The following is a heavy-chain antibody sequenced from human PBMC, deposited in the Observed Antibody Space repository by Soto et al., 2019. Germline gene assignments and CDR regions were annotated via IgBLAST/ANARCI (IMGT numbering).Heavy chain of an antibody. CDR1: GGIFSSFT. V-gene: IGHV1-69*06. CDR3: ATHGATTMARGAMKHYYYVMDV. D-gene: IGHD3-10*01. CDR2: IIPIFDTP. J-gene: IGHJ6*02. Sequence: SVKVSCKASGGIFSSFTISWVRQAPGQGLEWLGGIIPIFDTPTYAQNFQGRVTITADKSTNTVYMELSSLRSEDTAVYYCATHGATTMARGAMKHYYYVMDVWGQGTTVTVSS.